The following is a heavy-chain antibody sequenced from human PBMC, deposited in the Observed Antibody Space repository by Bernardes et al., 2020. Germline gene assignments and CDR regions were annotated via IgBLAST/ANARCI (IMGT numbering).Heavy chain of an antibody. V-gene: IGHV4-59*01. CDR2: IYYSGST. CDR1: GGSISSYY. D-gene: IGHD6-13*01. CDR3: ARDVAAAGTEWFDP. Sequence: SETLSLTCTVSGGSISSYYWSWIRQPPGKGLEWIGYIYYSGSTNYNPSLKSRVTISVDTSKNQFSLKLSSVTAADTAVYYCARDVAAAGTEWFDPWGQGTLVTVSS. J-gene: IGHJ5*02.